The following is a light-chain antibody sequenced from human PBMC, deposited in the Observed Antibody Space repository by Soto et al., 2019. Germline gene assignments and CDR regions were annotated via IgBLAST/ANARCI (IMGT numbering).Light chain of an antibody. V-gene: IGLV4-69*01. Sequence: QSVLTQSPSASASLGASVKLTCTLSSGHSSYAIAWHQQQPEKAPRYLMKLNSDGSHSKGDGIPDRFSGSSSGAERYLTISSLQSEDGADYYCQTWGTGIHGVFGGGTKLTVL. J-gene: IGLJ3*02. CDR2: LNSDGSH. CDR3: QTWGTGIHGV. CDR1: SGHSSYA.